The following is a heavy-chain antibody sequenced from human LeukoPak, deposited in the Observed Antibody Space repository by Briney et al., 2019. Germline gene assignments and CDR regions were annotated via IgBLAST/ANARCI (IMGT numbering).Heavy chain of an antibody. CDR2: IRHKANGYVT. D-gene: IGHD3-10*01. J-gene: IGHJ4*02. CDR3: ARPRPGGFEFDY. V-gene: IGHV3-72*01. Sequence: PGGSLRLSCAASGFTFSDRYMDWLRQAPGKGLEWVDRIRHKANGYVTEYAASVKGRFTISRDDSKNSLYLQMNSLKTEDTAVYYCARPRPGGFEFDYWGQGTLVTVSS. CDR1: GFTFSDRY.